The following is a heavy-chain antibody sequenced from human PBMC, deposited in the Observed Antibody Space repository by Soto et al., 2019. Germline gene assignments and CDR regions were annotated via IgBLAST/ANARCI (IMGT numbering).Heavy chain of an antibody. CDR2: MNPNSGNT. CDR3: ARGRNGMDV. J-gene: IGHJ6*02. Sequence: QVQLVQSGAEVKKPGASVKVSCKASGDTFTNYDINWVRQATGQGLEWMGRMNPNSGNTGYAQKFKGRVTMTRNTSITTAYMELSSLRSEETAVYYCARGRNGMDVWGQGTTVTVSS. V-gene: IGHV1-8*01. CDR1: GDTFTNYD.